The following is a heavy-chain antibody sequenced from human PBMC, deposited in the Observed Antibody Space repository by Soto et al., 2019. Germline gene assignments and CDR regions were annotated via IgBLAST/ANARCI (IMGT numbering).Heavy chain of an antibody. CDR3: AKDIRLAPVATIRKFDY. Sequence: GGSLRLSCAASGFTFSSYAMSWVRQAPGKGLEWVSAISGSGGSTYYADSVKGRFTISRDNSKNTLYLQMNSLRAEDTAVYYCAKDIRLAPVATIRKFDYWGQGTLVTVSS. J-gene: IGHJ4*02. CDR2: ISGSGGST. V-gene: IGHV3-23*01. CDR1: GFTFSSYA. D-gene: IGHD5-12*01.